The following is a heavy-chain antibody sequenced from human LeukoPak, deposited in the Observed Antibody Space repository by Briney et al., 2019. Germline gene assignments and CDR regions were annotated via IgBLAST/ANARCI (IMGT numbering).Heavy chain of an antibody. J-gene: IGHJ6*03. CDR2: IYYSGST. D-gene: IGHD5-18*01. CDR1: GGSISSSSYY. V-gene: IGHV4-39*07. CDR3: ARMRIQLDYYYYMDV. Sequence: PSETLSLTCTVSGGSISSSSYYWGWIRQPPGKGLEWIGYIYYSGSTYYNPSLKSRVTMSVDTSKNQFSLKLSSVTAVDTAVYYCARMRIQLDYYYYMDVWGKGTTVTVSS.